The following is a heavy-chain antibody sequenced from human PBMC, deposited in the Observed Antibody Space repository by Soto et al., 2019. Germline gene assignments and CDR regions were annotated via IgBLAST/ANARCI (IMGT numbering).Heavy chain of an antibody. CDR1: GITFVTYA. V-gene: IGHV3-30-3*01. J-gene: IGHJ2*01. D-gene: IGHD3-10*01. CDR2: ISYDGNYK. Sequence: SLRLSCAASGITFVTYAMHWARRAPGKGLEWVAVISYDGNYKYYADSVQGRFTISRDNSKNTLYLQMNSLRAEDTAVYYCARAPDYGLGSSRRYWYLDLWGRGTLVTVSS. CDR3: ARAPDYGLGSSRRYWYLDL.